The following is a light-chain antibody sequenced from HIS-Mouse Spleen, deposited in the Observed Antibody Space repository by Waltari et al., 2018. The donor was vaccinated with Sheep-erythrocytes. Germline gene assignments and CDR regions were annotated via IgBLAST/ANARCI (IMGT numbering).Light chain of an antibody. CDR3: QQFNNYPRT. Sequence: AIQLTQSPSSLSASVGDRVTLTCRASQGISSALAWYQQKPGKAPKLLIYDASSFESGVPSRFSGSGSGTDFTLTISSLQPEDFATYYCQQFNNYPRTFGQGTKVEIK. J-gene: IGKJ1*01. CDR2: DAS. CDR1: QGISSA. V-gene: IGKV1D-13*01.